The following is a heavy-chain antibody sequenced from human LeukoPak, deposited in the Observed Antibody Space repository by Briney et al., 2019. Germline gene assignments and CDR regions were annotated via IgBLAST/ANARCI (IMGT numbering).Heavy chain of an antibody. CDR2: VIPTLGIA. V-gene: IGHV1-69*04. D-gene: IGHD5-18*01. CDR1: GGTFSSYA. CDR3: AREYGGGYSYGYYY. J-gene: IGHJ4*02. Sequence: GSSVKVSCKASGGTFSSYAISWVRQAPGQGLEWVGRVIPTLGIANYAQSFQGRVTITADKFTGTAYMQLSSLRSEDTAVYYCAREYGGGYSYGYYYWGQGTLVSVSS.